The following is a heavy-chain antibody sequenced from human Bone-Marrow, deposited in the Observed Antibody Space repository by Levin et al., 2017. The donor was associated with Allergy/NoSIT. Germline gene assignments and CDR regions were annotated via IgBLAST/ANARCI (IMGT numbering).Heavy chain of an antibody. CDR3: ARRRSLLAGWAEFDY. D-gene: IGHD6-19*01. CDR2: IYPSDSDT. J-gene: IGHJ4*02. V-gene: IGHV5-51*01. Sequence: RGESLKISCQASGYTFSNYWIGWVRQMPGKGLEWVGIIYPSDSDTRYGPSFQGQVTISVDKSINTAYLQWSSLRPPDTAMYYCARRRSLLAGWAEFDYWGQGALVLVSS. CDR1: GYTFSNYW.